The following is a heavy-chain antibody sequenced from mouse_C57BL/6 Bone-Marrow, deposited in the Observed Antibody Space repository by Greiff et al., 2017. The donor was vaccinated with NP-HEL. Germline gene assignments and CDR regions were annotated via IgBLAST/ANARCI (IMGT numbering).Heavy chain of an antibody. Sequence: EVKLMESGPGLVKPSQSLSLTCSVTGYSITSGYYWNWIRQFPGNKLEWMGYISYDGSNNYNPSLKNRISITRDTSKNQFFLKLNSVTTEDTATYYCAGWLLRGYYFDYWGQGTTLTVSS. D-gene: IGHD2-3*01. CDR1: GYSITSGYY. CDR3: AGWLLRGYYFDY. CDR2: ISYDGSN. J-gene: IGHJ2*01. V-gene: IGHV3-6*01.